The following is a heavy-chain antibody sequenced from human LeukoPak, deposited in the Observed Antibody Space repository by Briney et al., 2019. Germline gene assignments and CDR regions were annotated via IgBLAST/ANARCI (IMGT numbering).Heavy chain of an antibody. D-gene: IGHD3-9*01. Sequence: WGSLSLSCPASGFTFSDYNMNWVRQARGKGLDGVSSITNGGNTIHYADSVKGRFTISRDNAKNSLYPQMNSLRAEDTAVYYCARSIGLTGGGVDVWGQGTTVTVSS. J-gene: IGHJ6*02. CDR3: ARSIGLTGGGVDV. CDR2: ITNGGNTI. V-gene: IGHV3-11*01. CDR1: GFTFSDYN.